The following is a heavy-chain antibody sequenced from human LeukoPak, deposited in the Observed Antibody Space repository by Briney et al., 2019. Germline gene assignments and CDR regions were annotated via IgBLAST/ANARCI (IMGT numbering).Heavy chain of an antibody. CDR2: ISWGSTNT. CDR3: AKDNKDWTIDY. V-gene: IGHV3-43*01. CDR1: GFTFDDYT. J-gene: IGHJ4*02. Sequence: PGGSLGLSCAASGFTFDDYTMHWVRQTPGNGLESVSLISWGSTNTYYADSVKGRFTVSRDNSKSSLYLQMNSLRTEDTALYYCAKDNKDWTIDYWGQGTLVTVSS. D-gene: IGHD3/OR15-3a*01.